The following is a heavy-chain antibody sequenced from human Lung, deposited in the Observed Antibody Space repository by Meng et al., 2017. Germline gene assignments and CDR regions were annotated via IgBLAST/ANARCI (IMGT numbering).Heavy chain of an antibody. CDR1: GYTFTHHG. D-gene: IGHD6-19*01. CDR3: ARDPSNTSGRYAYFDY. Sequence: QVQLVQSGAEVKKPGASVKVFCKASGYTFTHHGISWIRQAPGQGLEWMGWISCYNGDTNYAQNLQGRVTMTIDKSTSTAYMDLRSLRSDDTAVYYCARDPSNTSGRYAYFDYWGQGTLVTVSS. J-gene: IGHJ4*02. V-gene: IGHV1-18*01. CDR2: ISCYNGDT.